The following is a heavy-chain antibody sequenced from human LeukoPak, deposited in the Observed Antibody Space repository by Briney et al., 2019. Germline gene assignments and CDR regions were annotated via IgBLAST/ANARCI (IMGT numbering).Heavy chain of an antibody. CDR1: GFTFSSCW. V-gene: IGHV3-74*01. CDR3: ARVYTIFGVVIKYFDY. D-gene: IGHD3-3*01. CDR2: INSDGSST. Sequence: SGGSLRLSCAASGFTFSSCWMHWVRQAPGEGLVWVSRINSDGSSTNYADSVKGRFTISRDNAKNSLYLQMNSLRAEDTAVYYCARVYTIFGVVIKYFDYWGQGTLVTVSS. J-gene: IGHJ4*02.